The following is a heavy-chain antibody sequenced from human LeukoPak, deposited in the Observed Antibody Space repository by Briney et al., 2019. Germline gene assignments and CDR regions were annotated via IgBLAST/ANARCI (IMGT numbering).Heavy chain of an antibody. CDR2: ISVYTGNK. CDR3: ARDGNGEEKGFSDSGDYKFPATESFDI. V-gene: IGHV1-18*01. J-gene: IGHJ3*02. D-gene: IGHD4-17*01. Sequence: ASVKVSCKASGYTFTSYGISWVRQAPGHGLEWMGWISVYTGNKKYAQKLQGRVTMSTDTCTSTAYMELRSLRSDDTAVYYCARDGNGEEKGFSDSGDYKFPATESFDIWGQGTMVTVSS. CDR1: GYTFTSYG.